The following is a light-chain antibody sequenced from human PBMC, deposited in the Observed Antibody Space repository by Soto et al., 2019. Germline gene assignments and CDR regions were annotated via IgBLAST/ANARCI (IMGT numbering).Light chain of an antibody. CDR3: QQRNIWPPVT. Sequence: ESVLTQSPATLSLSPRERPTLSCTSSPSVTNYLAWYQQKPGQAPRLLIYGAFNRATGIPARFSGSGSGTDFTLTISSLEPEDFAVYYCQQRNIWPPVTFGQGTRLEI. J-gene: IGKJ5*01. CDR1: PSVTNY. V-gene: IGKV3-11*01. CDR2: GAF.